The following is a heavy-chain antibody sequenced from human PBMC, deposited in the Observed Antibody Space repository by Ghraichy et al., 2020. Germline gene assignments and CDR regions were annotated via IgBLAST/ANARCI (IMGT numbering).Heavy chain of an antibody. J-gene: IGHJ5*02. CDR1: GFTFSSYA. D-gene: IGHD3-3*01. CDR3: AKPQGYDFWSGYYGSNWFDP. V-gene: IGHV3-23*01. Sequence: GGSLRLSCAASGFTFSSYAMSWVRQAPGKGLEWVSAISGSGGSTYYADSVKGRFTISRDNSKNTLYLQMNSLRAEDTAVYYCAKPQGYDFWSGYYGSNWFDPWGQGTLVTVSS. CDR2: ISGSGGST.